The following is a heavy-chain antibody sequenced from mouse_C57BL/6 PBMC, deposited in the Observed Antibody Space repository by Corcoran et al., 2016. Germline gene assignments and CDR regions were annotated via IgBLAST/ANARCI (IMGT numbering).Heavy chain of an antibody. D-gene: IGHD3-2*02. CDR2: IYPGDGDT. CDR3: ARAGDHQAGCAY. Sequence: QVQLQQSGAELVKPGASVKISCTASGYAFSSYWMNWVKQRPGKGLEWIGQIYPGDGDTNYNGKFKGKATLTADKSSSTAYMQLSSLTSEDSAVYFCARAGDHQAGCAYWGQGTLVTVSA. V-gene: IGHV1-80*01. J-gene: IGHJ3*01. CDR1: GYAFSSYW.